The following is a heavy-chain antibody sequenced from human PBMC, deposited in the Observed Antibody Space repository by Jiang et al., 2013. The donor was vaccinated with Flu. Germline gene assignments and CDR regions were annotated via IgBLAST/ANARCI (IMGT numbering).Heavy chain of an antibody. CDR1: FRNSP. CDR2: LVFDETER. D-gene: IGHD6-25*01. Sequence: FRNSPMHWVRQAPGRDWSGSHVLVFDETERHYADSVRGRFTVSRDNAQNTLHLQMNNLRAEDTAIYFCTGDRGSVGDSWGQGTLVSVSS. J-gene: IGHJ4*02. V-gene: IGHV3-74*01. CDR3: TGDRGSVGDS.